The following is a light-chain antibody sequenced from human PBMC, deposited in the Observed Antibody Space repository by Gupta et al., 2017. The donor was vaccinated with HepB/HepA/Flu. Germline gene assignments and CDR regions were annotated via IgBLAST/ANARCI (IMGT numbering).Light chain of an antibody. Sequence: QSMLTHPPSVAAAPGRKFTISCSGSTCNIGKNYVSWYQQLPGTPPKLLIYYKYKRPSGIPARCSGSKSGTSATLAINVLPTGDEADSYCGTWDTSLRSGLFGGGTKLTVL. CDR3: GTWDTSLRSGL. CDR1: TCNIGKNY. CDR2: YKY. V-gene: IGLV1-51*01. J-gene: IGLJ2*01.